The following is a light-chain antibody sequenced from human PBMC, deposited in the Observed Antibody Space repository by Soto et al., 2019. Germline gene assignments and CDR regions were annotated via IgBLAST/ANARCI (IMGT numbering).Light chain of an antibody. CDR1: QSVSTY. CDR3: QQRSNWPPIT. V-gene: IGKV3-11*01. Sequence: ETGLTQSAATLSLSPGESATLSCRASQSVSTYLAWYQQKPGQAPRLLVYDASNRVTGIPARFSGSGSGTDFTLTISSLEPEDFAVYYCQQRSNWPPITFGQGTRLEIK. J-gene: IGKJ5*01. CDR2: DAS.